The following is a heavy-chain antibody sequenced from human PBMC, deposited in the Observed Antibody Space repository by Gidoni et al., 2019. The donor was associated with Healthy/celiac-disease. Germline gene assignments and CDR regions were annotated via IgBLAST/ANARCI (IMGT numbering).Heavy chain of an antibody. D-gene: IGHD3-22*01. CDR2: ISSSSSYI. Sequence: EVQLVESGGGLVKPGGSLRLSCAASGFTFSSYSMNWVRQAPGKGLEWVSSISSSSSYIYYADSVKGRFTISRDNAKNSLYLQMNSLRAEDTAVYYCARDPDSSGYYGGFDYWGQGTLVTVSS. CDR3: ARDPDSSGYYGGFDY. CDR1: GFTFSSYS. V-gene: IGHV3-21*01. J-gene: IGHJ4*02.